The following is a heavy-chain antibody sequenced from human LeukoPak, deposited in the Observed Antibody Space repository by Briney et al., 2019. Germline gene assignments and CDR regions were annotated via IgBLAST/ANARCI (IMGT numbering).Heavy chain of an antibody. D-gene: IGHD7-27*01. CDR2: MNPNNGNT. CDR3: ANWITGAAFDL. Sequence: ASMKVSCKASGYSFTTFDINWVRQATGQGLEWMGWMNPNNGNTDYGQKLQGRVTMTRDTSISTAYMEMNSMRTEDTAVYYSANWITGAAFDLWGQGTMVTVSS. CDR1: GYSFTTFD. J-gene: IGHJ3*01. V-gene: IGHV1-8*01.